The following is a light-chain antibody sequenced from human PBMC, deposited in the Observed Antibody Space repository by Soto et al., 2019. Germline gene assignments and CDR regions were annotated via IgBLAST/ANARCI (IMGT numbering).Light chain of an antibody. CDR1: QSFTTSQ. CDR3: QQRSNWIT. J-gene: IGKJ5*01. V-gene: IGKV3D-20*02. Sequence: EIVLTQSPGTLSLSPGERATLFCRASQSFTTSQLAWYQQRPGQAPRVLIFGASRRATGIPDRFSGSGSGTDFTLTISSLEPEDFAVYYCQQRSNWITFGQGTRLEIK. CDR2: GAS.